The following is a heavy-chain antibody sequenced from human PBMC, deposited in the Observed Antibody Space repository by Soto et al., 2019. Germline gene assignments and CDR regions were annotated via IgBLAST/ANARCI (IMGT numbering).Heavy chain of an antibody. CDR3: ARPRLGPMVRNDFHFDY. V-gene: IGHV5-51*01. J-gene: IGHJ4*02. D-gene: IGHD3-10*01. CDR1: GYSFASYW. CDR2: MHPSEDDN. Sequence: GASLKISCTGFGYSFASYWNGWVRQTPGKGLGWVAIMHPSEDDNIYSPSFQGQVTISADRAISAAFLHWRRVKASDTAMYYCARPRLGPMVRNDFHFDYWGQGTLVTVSS.